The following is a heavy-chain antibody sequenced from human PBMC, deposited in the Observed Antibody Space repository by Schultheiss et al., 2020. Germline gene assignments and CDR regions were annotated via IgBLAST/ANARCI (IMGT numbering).Heavy chain of an antibody. CDR1: GFTFSSYG. CDR3: ARVKAGIGSYVSDY. CDR2: ISWNSGSI. D-gene: IGHD1-26*01. V-gene: IGHV3-9*01. Sequence: SLKISCAASGFTFSSYGMHWVRQAPGKGLEWVSGISWNSGSIGYADSVKGRFTISRDNAKNSLYLQMNSLRAEDTAVYYCARVKAGIGSYVSDYWGQGTLVTVSS. J-gene: IGHJ4*02.